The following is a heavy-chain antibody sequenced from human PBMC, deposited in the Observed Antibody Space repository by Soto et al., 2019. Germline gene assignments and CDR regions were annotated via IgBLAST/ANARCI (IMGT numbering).Heavy chain of an antibody. V-gene: IGHV4-39*01. Sequence: SETLSLTCTVSGGPISTISYYWGWVRQPPGKGLEWIGSIYYSGSTYYNPSLKSRVTISVDTSKNQFSLKLSSVTAADTAVYYCARHLGGTIFGVGLYYGMDVWGQGTTVT. J-gene: IGHJ6*02. CDR1: GGPISTISYY. D-gene: IGHD3-3*01. CDR3: ARHLGGTIFGVGLYYGMDV. CDR2: IYYSGST.